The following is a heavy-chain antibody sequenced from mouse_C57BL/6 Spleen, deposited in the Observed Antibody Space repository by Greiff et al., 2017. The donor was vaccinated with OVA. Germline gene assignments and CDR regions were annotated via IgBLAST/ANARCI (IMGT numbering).Heavy chain of an antibody. Sequence: SGPELVKPGASVKIPCKASGYTFTDYNMDWVKQSHGKSLEWIGDINPNNGGTIYNQKFKGKATLTVDKSSSTAYMELRSLTSEDTAVYYCARGVRYGSREFAYWGQGTLVTVSA. J-gene: IGHJ3*01. V-gene: IGHV1-18*01. CDR2: INPNNGGT. CDR3: ARGVRYGSREFAY. D-gene: IGHD1-1*01. CDR1: GYTFTDYN.